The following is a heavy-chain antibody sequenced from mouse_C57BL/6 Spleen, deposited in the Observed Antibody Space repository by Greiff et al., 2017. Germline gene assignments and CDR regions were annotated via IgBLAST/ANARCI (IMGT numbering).Heavy chain of an antibody. CDR3: AGHEARITAVVAALEGYFGG. J-gene: IGHJ1*03. CDR1: GYTFTEYT. Sequence: VQLQQSGAELVKPGASVKLSCKASGYTFTEYTIHWVKQRPGQGLEWIGWFYPGSGSIKYNEKFKDKATLTADKSSSTVYMELSRLTSVGSAVYVCAGHEARITAVVAALEGYFGGWGTGATVAVS. CDR2: FYPGSGSI. D-gene: IGHD1-1*01. V-gene: IGHV1-62-2*01.